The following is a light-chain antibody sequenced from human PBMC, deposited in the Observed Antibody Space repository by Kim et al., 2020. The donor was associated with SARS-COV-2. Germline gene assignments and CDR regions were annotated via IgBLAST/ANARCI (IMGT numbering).Light chain of an antibody. CDR1: SSDVGGYNY. Sequence: GQSITISCTGTSSDVGGYNYVSWYQQHPGKAPKLMIYDVSKRPSGVSTRFSGSKSGNTASLTISGLQAEDEADYYCSSYTSSSPWVFGGGTQLTVL. CDR2: DVS. V-gene: IGLV2-14*04. CDR3: SSYTSSSPWV. J-gene: IGLJ3*02.